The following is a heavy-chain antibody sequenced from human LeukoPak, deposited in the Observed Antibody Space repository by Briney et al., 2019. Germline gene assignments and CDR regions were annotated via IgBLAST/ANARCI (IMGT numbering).Heavy chain of an antibody. J-gene: IGHJ4*02. CDR1: GGSTSSYY. CDR3: ARGLPVADGHFDY. Sequence: SETLPLTCTVSGGSTSSYYWSWIRQPPGKGLEWIGYIYYSGSTNYNPSLKSRVTISVDTSKNQFSLKLSSVTAADTAVYYCARGLPVADGHFDYWGQGTLVTVSS. CDR2: IYYSGST. D-gene: IGHD2-15*01. V-gene: IGHV4-59*01.